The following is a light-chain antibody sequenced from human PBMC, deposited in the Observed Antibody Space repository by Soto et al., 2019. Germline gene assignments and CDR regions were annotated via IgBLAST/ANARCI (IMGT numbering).Light chain of an antibody. Sequence: NFMLTQPHSVSESPGKTVSISCTRSSGDIANNYVQWFQQRPGSAPTTVIYKGNQRPSGVPDRFSGSIDSSSNSASLTISGLKTEDEADYFCQSYYSSDVVFGGVTKLTVL. V-gene: IGLV6-57*04. CDR2: KGN. CDR3: QSYYSSDVV. J-gene: IGLJ2*01. CDR1: SGDIANNY.